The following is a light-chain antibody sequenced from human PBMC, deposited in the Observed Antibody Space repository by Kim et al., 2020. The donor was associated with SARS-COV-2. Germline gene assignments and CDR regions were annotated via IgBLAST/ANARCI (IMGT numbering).Light chain of an antibody. CDR3: QKYNSALAWT. CDR2: AAS. J-gene: IGKJ1*01. V-gene: IGKV1-27*01. CDR1: QGISNY. Sequence: SLGDRVTITCRASQGISNYLAWYQQKPGKVPKLLIYAASTLQSGVPSRFSGSGSGTDFTLTISSLQPEDVATYYCQKYNSALAWTFGQGTKVEIK.